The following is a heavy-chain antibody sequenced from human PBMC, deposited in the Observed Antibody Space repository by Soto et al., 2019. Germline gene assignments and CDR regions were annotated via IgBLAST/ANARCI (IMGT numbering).Heavy chain of an antibody. D-gene: IGHD4-17*01. CDR2: INGDNGNT. CDR1: GYTFSTNG. J-gene: IGHJ4*02. V-gene: IGHV1-18*04. Sequence: ASVKVSCKASGYTFSTNGITWVRQAPGQGFEWMGWINGDNGNTNYAQKFQGRVTMTTDTSTSTAYMELRSLRSDDTAVYYCARDLGYGDYGTDFWGRGTLVTVSS. CDR3: ARDLGYGDYGTDF.